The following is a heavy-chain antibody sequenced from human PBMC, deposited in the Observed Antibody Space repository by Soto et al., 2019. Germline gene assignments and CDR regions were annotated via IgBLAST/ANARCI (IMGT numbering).Heavy chain of an antibody. J-gene: IGHJ4*02. D-gene: IGHD2-8*02. CDR1: GDSFRSNT. V-gene: IGHV1-69*01. CDR3: ARDGRIGPYWPVF. Sequence: QVQLVQSGAEVKKPGSSVRVSCKASGDSFRSNTISWVRQAPGQRLEWMGGIIPNFDSPTYARRFQGRVTITADDSTNTAYIEVNSLRSEDTALYYCARDGRIGPYWPVFCGQGTQVTVSS. CDR2: IIPNFDSP.